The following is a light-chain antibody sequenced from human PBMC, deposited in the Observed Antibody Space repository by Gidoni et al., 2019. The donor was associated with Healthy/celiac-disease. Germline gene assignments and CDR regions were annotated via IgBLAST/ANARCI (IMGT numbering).Light chain of an antibody. Sequence: EIVLTQSPCTLSLSPGERATLACRASQCVSSSYLAWYQQKPGQATRLLIYGASSRATGIPDRFSGSGSGTDFTLTISRLEPEDFAVYYCQQYGSSPPMYTFGQGTKLEIK. CDR1: QCVSSSY. V-gene: IGKV3-20*01. CDR2: GAS. CDR3: QQYGSSPPMYT. J-gene: IGKJ2*01.